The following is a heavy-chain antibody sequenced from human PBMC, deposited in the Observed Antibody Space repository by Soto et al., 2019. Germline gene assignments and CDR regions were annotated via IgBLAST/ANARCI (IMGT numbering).Heavy chain of an antibody. CDR2: IYYSGST. J-gene: IGHJ4*02. Sequence: SETLSLTYTVCGGSISSYYWSWILQPPGKGLEWIGYIYYSGSTNYNPSLKSRVTISVDTSKNQFSLKLSSVTAADTAVYYCARVPGTVYYDNYYFDYRGQGTLVTVSS. D-gene: IGHD3-22*01. V-gene: IGHV4-59*01. CDR3: ARVPGTVYYDNYYFDY. CDR1: GGSISSYY.